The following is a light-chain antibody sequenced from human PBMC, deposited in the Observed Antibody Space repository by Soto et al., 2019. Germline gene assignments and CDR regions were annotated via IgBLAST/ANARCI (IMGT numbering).Light chain of an antibody. CDR3: QQRTNWPPT. CDR1: QSGRND. Sequence: EIVLTQAPATLSLSPGERATLSCRASQSGRNDLVWYHQKPGQAPRVLIYSASNRATGIPARFSGSGSGTDFTLTISSLEPEYFAVYYCQQRTNWPPTFGGGTQVEMK. J-gene: IGKJ4*01. V-gene: IGKV3-11*01. CDR2: SAS.